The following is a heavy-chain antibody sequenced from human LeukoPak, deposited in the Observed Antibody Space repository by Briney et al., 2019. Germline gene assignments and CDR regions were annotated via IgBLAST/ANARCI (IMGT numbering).Heavy chain of an antibody. V-gene: IGHV4-34*01. J-gene: IGHJ4*02. Sequence: SETLSLTCTVSGGSIIGYYWSWIRQPPGKGLEWIGEINHSGSTNYNPSLKSRVTISVDTSKNQFSLKLSSVTAADTAVYYCASQIYYYDSSGEEPYYFDYWGQGTLVTVSS. CDR2: INHSGST. D-gene: IGHD3-22*01. CDR1: GGSIIGYY. CDR3: ASQIYYYDSSGEEPYYFDY.